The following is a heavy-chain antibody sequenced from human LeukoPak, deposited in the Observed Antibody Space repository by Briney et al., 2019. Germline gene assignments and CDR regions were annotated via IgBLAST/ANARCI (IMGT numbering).Heavy chain of an antibody. CDR1: GFTFDDYA. CDR2: ISWNSGSI. D-gene: IGHD3-16*02. CDR3: AKGGELSLYFPNAFDI. J-gene: IGHJ3*02. Sequence: PGGSLRLSCAASGFTFDDYAMHWVRQAPGKGLEWVSGISWNSGSIGYADSVRGRFTISRDNAKNSLYPQMNSLRAEDTALYYCAKGGELSLYFPNAFDIWGQGTMVTVSS. V-gene: IGHV3-9*01.